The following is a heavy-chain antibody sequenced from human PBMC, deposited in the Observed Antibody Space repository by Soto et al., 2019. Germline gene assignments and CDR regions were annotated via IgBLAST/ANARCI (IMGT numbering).Heavy chain of an antibody. CDR1: GFTVSSNY. Sequence: GGSLRLSCAASGFTVSSNYMSWVRQAPGKGLEWVSVIYSGGSTYYADSVKGRFTISRDNSKNTLYLQMNSLRAEDTAVYYCARAGGQAYRRGYPSGFDYWGQGTLVTVSS. V-gene: IGHV3-66*01. J-gene: IGHJ4*02. CDR2: IYSGGST. CDR3: ARAGGQAYRRGYPSGFDY. D-gene: IGHD3-10*01.